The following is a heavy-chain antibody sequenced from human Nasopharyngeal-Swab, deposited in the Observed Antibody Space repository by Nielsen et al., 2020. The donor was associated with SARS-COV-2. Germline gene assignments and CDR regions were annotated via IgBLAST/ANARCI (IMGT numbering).Heavy chain of an antibody. D-gene: IGHD2-15*01. CDR3: ARDIGVRSGEDLYYYYGMDV. CDR1: GYTLTELS. Sequence: ASVKVSCKVSGYTLTELSMHWVRQAPGKGLEWMGGFDPEDGETIYAQKFQGRVTMTEDTSTDTAYMELSSLRSEDTAVYYCARDIGVRSGEDLYYYYGMDVWGQGTTVTVSS. J-gene: IGHJ6*02. CDR2: FDPEDGET. V-gene: IGHV1-24*01.